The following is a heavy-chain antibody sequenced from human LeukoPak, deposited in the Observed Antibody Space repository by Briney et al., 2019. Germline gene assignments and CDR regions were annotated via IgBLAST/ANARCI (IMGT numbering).Heavy chain of an antibody. J-gene: IGHJ3*02. V-gene: IGHV3-23*01. CDR3: ARDQVPGPGGAFDI. Sequence: GGSLRLSCAASGFTFSNFLMTWVRQAPGKGPEWVSAISGSGGDTYYPGSVKGRFTVSRENGKNSLYLQMNSLRAEDTAVYYCARDQVPGPGGAFDIWGQGTLVTVSS. D-gene: IGHD1-1*01. CDR2: ISGSGGDT. CDR1: GFTFSNFL.